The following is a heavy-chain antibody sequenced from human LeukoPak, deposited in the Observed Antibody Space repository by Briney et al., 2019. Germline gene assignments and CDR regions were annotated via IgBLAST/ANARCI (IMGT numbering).Heavy chain of an antibody. CDR1: GYTFTSYY. Sequence: ASVKVSCKASGYTFTSYYMHWVRQAPGQGLEWMGIINPSGGSTSYAQKFQGRVTMTRDTSTSTVYMELSSLRSEDTAVYYCARSYCSGGSCYLRPQWVRELWFLRYYYGMDVWGQGTTVTVSS. D-gene: IGHD2-15*01. V-gene: IGHV1-46*01. J-gene: IGHJ6*02. CDR3: ARSYCSGGSCYLRPQWVRELWFLRYYYGMDV. CDR2: INPSGGST.